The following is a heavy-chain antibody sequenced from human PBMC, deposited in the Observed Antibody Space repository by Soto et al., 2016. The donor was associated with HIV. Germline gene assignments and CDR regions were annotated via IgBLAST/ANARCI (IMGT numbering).Heavy chain of an antibody. Sequence: QVQLLQSGAEVKKPGASVKVSCKASGYSFTNFDVNWLRQAPGQGPEWMGWINSNTGNTGFAQHFKGRIAISRNISISTVYIELSSLRSEDTAVYYCATDPLNNSARYRWHDAFDIWAKGHWSPSLQ. D-gene: IGHD3-16*02. J-gene: IGHJ3*02. CDR2: INSNTGNT. V-gene: IGHV1-8*03. CDR3: ATDPLNNSARYRWHDAFDI. CDR1: GYSFTNFD.